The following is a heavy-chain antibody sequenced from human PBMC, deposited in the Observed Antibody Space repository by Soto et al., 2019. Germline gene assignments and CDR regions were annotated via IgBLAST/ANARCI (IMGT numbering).Heavy chain of an antibody. CDR2: IYYSGST. D-gene: IGHD3-3*01. CDR1: GGSISSGDYY. J-gene: IGHJ5*02. Sequence: QVQLQESGPGLVKPSQTLSLTCTVAGGSISSGDYYWSWIRQHPGKGLEWSGYIYYSGSTYYNPSVKRRVTISVDTAKNQFSLKLSSVTAADTAVYYCARWWSGSRQGFDPWGQGTLVTVSS. CDR3: ARWWSGSRQGFDP. V-gene: IGHV4-31*03.